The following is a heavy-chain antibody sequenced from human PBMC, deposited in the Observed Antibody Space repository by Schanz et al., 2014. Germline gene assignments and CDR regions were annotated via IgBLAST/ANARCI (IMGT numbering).Heavy chain of an antibody. CDR1: GYTFTTYA. D-gene: IGHD3-9*01. Sequence: QVQLVQSGAEVKKPGASVRVSCKASGYTFTTYAMSWVRQAPGQGLEWVGWISVYTGNTKYGQKVQGRVTMTADTSTNTAYMELRSLRSDATAVYYCAKAEYDILTDSYSRLDPWGQGTLVTVSS. V-gene: IGHV1-18*01. CDR2: ISVYTGNT. CDR3: AKAEYDILTDSYSRLDP. J-gene: IGHJ5*02.